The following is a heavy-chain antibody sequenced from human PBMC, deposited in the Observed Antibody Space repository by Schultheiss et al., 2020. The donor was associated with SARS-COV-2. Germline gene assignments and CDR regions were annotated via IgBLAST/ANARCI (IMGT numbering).Heavy chain of an antibody. CDR2: IRSKANSYAT. CDR1: GFTFSGSA. Sequence: GESLKISCAASGFTFSGSAMHWVRQASGKGLEWVGRIRSKANSYATAYAASVKGRFTISRDDSKNTAYLQMNSLKTEDTAVYYCTRRSLAAAGTGYYYYYYGMDVWGQGTTVTVSS. J-gene: IGHJ6*02. V-gene: IGHV3-73*01. CDR3: TRRSLAAAGTGYYYYYYGMDV. D-gene: IGHD6-13*01.